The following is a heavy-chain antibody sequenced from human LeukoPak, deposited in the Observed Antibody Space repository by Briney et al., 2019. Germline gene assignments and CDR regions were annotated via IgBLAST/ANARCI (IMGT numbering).Heavy chain of an antibody. CDR1: GFSISTTSYY. Sequence: SETLSLSCSVSGFSISTTSYYWGWLRQSPGNGLELIANIFSGAMTKTNYNPSLKGRVAISADTSRNRFSLTLTSVTAEDTAVYYCARCLYRFGSFYFDLWGQGSLVTVSS. J-gene: IGHJ4*02. D-gene: IGHD5-18*01. CDR3: ARCLYRFGSFYFDL. CDR2: IFSGAMTKT. V-gene: IGHV4-39*01.